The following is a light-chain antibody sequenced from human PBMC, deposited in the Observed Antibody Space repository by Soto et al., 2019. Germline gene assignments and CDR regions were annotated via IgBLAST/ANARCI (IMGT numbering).Light chain of an antibody. V-gene: IGKV3-15*01. CDR2: DAS. CDR1: QSVSSN. Sequence: EIVMTQSPATLSVSPGERATLSCRASQSVSSNFSCYQQKVGQAPRVLIYDASTRATGIPARFRGSGSGTEFTLTISSLQSEDLAVYYCQQYNNWPETFGQGTKVEIK. CDR3: QQYNNWPET. J-gene: IGKJ1*01.